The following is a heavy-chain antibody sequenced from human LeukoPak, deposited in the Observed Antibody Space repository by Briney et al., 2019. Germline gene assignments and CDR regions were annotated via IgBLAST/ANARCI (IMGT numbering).Heavy chain of an antibody. CDR3: ARANDILPRGAFDI. V-gene: IGHV1-2*02. J-gene: IGHJ3*02. CDR2: INPNSGGT. CDR1: GYTFTGYD. Sequence: ASGKVCCKASGYTFTGYDMHWVRQAPGQGLEWRGWINPNSGGTNYEQNSQGRVTITRDTSTSTAYMELSRLRSDDTAVYYCARANDILPRGAFDIWGQGTMVTVSS. D-gene: IGHD3-9*01.